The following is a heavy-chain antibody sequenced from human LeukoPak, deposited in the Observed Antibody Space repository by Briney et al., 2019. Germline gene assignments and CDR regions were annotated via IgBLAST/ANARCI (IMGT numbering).Heavy chain of an antibody. J-gene: IGHJ6*03. CDR2: INPNSGGT. V-gene: IGHV1-2*06. D-gene: IGHD3-10*01. CDR1: GYTFTGYY. CDR3: ARWSGSAGYYYYYYMDV. Sequence: ASVKVSCKASGYTFTGYYMHWVRQAPGQGLEWMGRINPNSGGTNYAQKFQGRVTMTRDTSISTAYMELSRLRSDDTAVYYYARWSGSAGYYYYYYMDVWGKGTTVTVSS.